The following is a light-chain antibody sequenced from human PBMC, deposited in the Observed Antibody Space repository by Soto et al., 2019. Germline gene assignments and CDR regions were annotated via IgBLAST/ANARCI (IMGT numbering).Light chain of an antibody. J-gene: IGLJ2*01. Sequence: QSVLTQSSSASASLGSSVKLTCTLSTGHSSYIIAWHQQQPGKAPRYLMKLEGSGSYNKGSGVPDRFSGSSSGADRYLTISNLQSEDEADYYGEAWDSGPHVVFGGGTKLAVL. CDR3: EAWDSGPHVV. CDR2: LEGSGSY. V-gene: IGLV4-60*03. CDR1: TGHSSYI.